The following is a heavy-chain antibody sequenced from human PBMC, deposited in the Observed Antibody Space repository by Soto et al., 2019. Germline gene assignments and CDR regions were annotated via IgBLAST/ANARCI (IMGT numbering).Heavy chain of an antibody. V-gene: IGHV3-30*18. Sequence: GGSLRLSCAASGFTFSSYGMHWVRQAPGKGLEWVAVISYDGSNKYYADSGKGRFTISSDNSKNTLYLQMHSQRAEDTAVYYCAKAPHSYDRSGDFDIWGKGTMVTVSS. D-gene: IGHD3-22*01. CDR1: GFTFSSYG. CDR2: ISYDGSNK. CDR3: AKAPHSYDRSGDFDI. J-gene: IGHJ3*02.